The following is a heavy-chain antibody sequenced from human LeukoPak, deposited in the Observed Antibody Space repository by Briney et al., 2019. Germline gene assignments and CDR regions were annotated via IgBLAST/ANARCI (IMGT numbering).Heavy chain of an antibody. D-gene: IGHD4-17*01. CDR3: AKVGMVTTTPGYFDY. CDR2: IRYDGSNK. J-gene: IGHJ4*02. CDR1: GFTFSSYG. V-gene: IGHV3-30*02. Sequence: GGSLRLSCAASGFTFSSYGMHWVRQAPDKGLECVSFIRYDGSNKHYADSVKGRFTISRDNSKNTLYLQMNSLRAEDTAVYYCAKVGMVTTTPGYFDYWGQGTLVSVSS.